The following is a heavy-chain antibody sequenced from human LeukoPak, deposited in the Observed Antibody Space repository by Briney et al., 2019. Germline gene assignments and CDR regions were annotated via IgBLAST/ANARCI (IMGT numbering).Heavy chain of an antibody. CDR3: ARDSVAYCSSTSCPQNAFDI. Sequence: ASVKVSCKASGYTFTSYGISWVRQAPGQGLEWMGWISTYNGNTNYAQNLQGRVTMTTDTSTSTAYMELRSLRSDDTAVYYCARDSVAYCSSTSCPQNAFDIWGQGTMVTVSS. J-gene: IGHJ3*02. D-gene: IGHD2-2*01. V-gene: IGHV1-18*01. CDR2: ISTYNGNT. CDR1: GYTFTSYG.